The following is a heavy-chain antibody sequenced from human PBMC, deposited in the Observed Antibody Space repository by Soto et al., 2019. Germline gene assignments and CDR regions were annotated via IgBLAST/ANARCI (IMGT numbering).Heavy chain of an antibody. CDR3: ARKGAAASYAHYYMDV. CDR2: VYYSGNT. D-gene: IGHD6-13*01. V-gene: IGHV4-59*01. J-gene: IGHJ6*03. Sequence: XXTLSLPFTVSGGSISPYYWRWILQPPGKGLEWMGYVYYSGNTNYNPSLESRVTISVDTSRNRFSLNLTSATAADTAVYYCARKGAAASYAHYYMDVWGRGTAVTVSS. CDR1: GGSISPYY.